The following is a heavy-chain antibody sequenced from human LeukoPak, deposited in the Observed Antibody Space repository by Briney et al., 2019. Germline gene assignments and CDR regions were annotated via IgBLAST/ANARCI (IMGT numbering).Heavy chain of an antibody. CDR2: SNAGNGNT. CDR3: ARDPQVYGDFDNWFDP. Sequence: ASVKVSCKASGYTFTSYAMHWVRQAPGQRLEWMGWSNAGNGNTKYSQEFQGRVTITRDTSTSTAYMELRSLRSDDTAVYYCARDPQVYGDFDNWFDPWGQGTLVTVSS. J-gene: IGHJ5*02. D-gene: IGHD4-17*01. CDR1: GYTFTSYA. V-gene: IGHV1-3*02.